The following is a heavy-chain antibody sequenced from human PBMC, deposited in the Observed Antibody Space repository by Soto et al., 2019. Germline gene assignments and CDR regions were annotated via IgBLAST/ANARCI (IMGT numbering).Heavy chain of an antibody. CDR1: GFSFDDYC. CDR3: AKDNDLDRDGPFDY. D-gene: IGHD2-2*03. Sequence: EVQLVESGGGSVQPGRSLRLSCAASGFSFDDYCMHWVRQGPGKGLEWVAGISWNSGDIYYADSVKGRFTISRDNAKRSLDLQMNSRRTEDKALYYCAKDNDLDRDGPFDYWGQGILVTVSS. V-gene: IGHV3-9*01. J-gene: IGHJ4*02. CDR2: ISWNSGDI.